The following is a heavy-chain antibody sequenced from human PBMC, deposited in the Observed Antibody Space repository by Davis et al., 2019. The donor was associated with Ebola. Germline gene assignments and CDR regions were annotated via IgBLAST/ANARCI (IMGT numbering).Heavy chain of an antibody. CDR1: GFTFDDYT. J-gene: IGHJ4*02. D-gene: IGHD6-19*01. CDR2: ISWDGGST. V-gene: IGHV3-43*01. Sequence: PGGSLRLSCAASGFTFDDYTMHWVRQAPGKGLEWVSLISWDGGSTYYADSVKGRFTISRDNSKSTLYLQMSSLRAEDTAVYYCAKLRDSSGWFGFDYWGQGTLVTVSS. CDR3: AKLRDSSGWFGFDY.